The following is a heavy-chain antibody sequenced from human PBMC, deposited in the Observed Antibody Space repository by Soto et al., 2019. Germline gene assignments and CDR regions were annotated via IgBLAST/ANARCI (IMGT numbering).Heavy chain of an antibody. V-gene: IGHV4-34*01. Sequence: VQLQQWGAGLLKPSETLSLTCAVYGGSFSGYCWSWIRQTPGERLEWVGDICHGGGANYNPSLTSRVSCSMDPSKNQFSLKLNSVMAADTAVYYCAGYSNSWSKYVKHWGRGSLVTVSS. CDR1: GGSFSGYC. CDR3: AGYSNSWSKYVKH. D-gene: IGHD6-13*01. CDR2: ICHGGGA. J-gene: IGHJ1*01.